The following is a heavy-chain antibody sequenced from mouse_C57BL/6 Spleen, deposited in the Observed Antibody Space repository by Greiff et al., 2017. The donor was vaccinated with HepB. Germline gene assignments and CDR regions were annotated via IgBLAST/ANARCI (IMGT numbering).Heavy chain of an antibody. D-gene: IGHD2-5*01. CDR1: GYAFSSSW. J-gene: IGHJ3*01. Sequence: VKLVDSGPELVKPGASVKISCKASGYAFSSSWMNWVKQRPGKGLEWIGRIYPGDGDTNYNGKFKGKATLTADKSSSTAYMQLSSLTSEDSAVYFCARESNSFAYWGQGTLVTVSA. CDR3: ARESNSFAY. V-gene: IGHV1-82*01. CDR2: IYPGDGDT.